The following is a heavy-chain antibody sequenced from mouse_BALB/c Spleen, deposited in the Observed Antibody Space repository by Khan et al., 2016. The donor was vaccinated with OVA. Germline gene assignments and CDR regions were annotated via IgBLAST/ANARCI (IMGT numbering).Heavy chain of an antibody. CDR2: ISSGGDST. V-gene: IGHV5-6*01. CDR1: GFTFSSYS. CDR3: ASHLTGSFAY. D-gene: IGHD4-1*01. Sequence: EVQRVESGGDLVKPGGSLKLSCAASGFTFSSYSMSWVRQTPDKRLEWVASISSGGDSTYYPDIVKGRFTISRDNAKHPLYLQMSSLKSEDTAMYYCASHLTGSFAYWGQGTLVTVSA. J-gene: IGHJ3*01.